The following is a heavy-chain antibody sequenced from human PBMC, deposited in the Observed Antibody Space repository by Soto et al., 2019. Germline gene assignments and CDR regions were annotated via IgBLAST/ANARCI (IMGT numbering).Heavy chain of an antibody. J-gene: IGHJ4*02. CDR2: IYHSGNT. D-gene: IGHD3-10*01. CDR3: ASAGASGTNPFAY. Sequence: QLQLQESGSGLVKPSQTLSLTCVVSGGSISGGYAWSWIRQPPGKGLEWIGYIYHSGNTYYNPSPKXRSXIPLDKSKHPFSLRLISVTAADTAVSFCASAGASGTNPFAYWRQGTLITV. CDR1: GGSISGGYA. V-gene: IGHV4-30-2*01.